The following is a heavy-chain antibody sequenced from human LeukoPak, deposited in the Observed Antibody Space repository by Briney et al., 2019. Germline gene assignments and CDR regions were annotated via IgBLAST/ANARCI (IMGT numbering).Heavy chain of an antibody. J-gene: IGHJ3*02. CDR3: ARAGSTGYPLDAFDI. CDR1: GGSISSSSYY. D-gene: IGHD3-9*01. Sequence: SETLSLTCTVSGGSISSSSYYWGWIRQPPGKGLDRIGSIYYSGSTYYDPSLKSRVTISVDTSKNQFSLKLSSVTAADTAVYYCARAGSTGYPLDAFDIWGQGTMVTVSS. V-gene: IGHV4-39*07. CDR2: IYYSGST.